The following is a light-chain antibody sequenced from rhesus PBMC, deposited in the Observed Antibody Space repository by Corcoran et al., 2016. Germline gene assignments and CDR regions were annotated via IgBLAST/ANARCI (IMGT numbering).Light chain of an antibody. CDR2: YNS. CDR1: MIGSNY. J-gene: IGLJ1*01. Sequence: YDLTRAPSVSVSPGQTARITCEGGMIGSNYISWYKQEPPRAPTLVMFYNSERPSGIPDRFSGSKSGNTATLTITGVEAGDEADYYCQAWDSHSGDCVFGLGTRLTVL. CDR3: QAWDSHSGDCV. V-gene: IGLV3-36*02.